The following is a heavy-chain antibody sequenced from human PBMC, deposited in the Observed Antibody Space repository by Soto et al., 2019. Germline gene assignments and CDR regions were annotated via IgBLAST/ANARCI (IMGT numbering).Heavy chain of an antibody. D-gene: IGHD3-3*01. J-gene: IGHJ3*02. CDR1: GFTFSSYV. CDR2: ISGSGGST. V-gene: IGHV3-23*01. CDR3: AKDPYYDFWSGYYFDI. Sequence: EVQLLESGGGLVQPGGSLRLSCAASGFTFSSYVMSWVRQAPGKGLEWVSAISGSGGSTYYADSVKGRFTISRDNSKNTLYLQMNSLRAEDTAVYYCAKDPYYDFWSGYYFDIWGQGTMVTVSS.